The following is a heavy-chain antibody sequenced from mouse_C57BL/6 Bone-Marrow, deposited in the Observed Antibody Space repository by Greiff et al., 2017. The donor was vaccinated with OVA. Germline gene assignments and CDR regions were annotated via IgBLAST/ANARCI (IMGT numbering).Heavy chain of an antibody. CDR1: GYTFTSYW. CDR2: IYPGSGST. D-gene: IGHD2-1*01. CDR3: ASYGNYLYYFDY. Sequence: QVQLQQPGAELVKPGASVKMSCKASGYTFTSYWLTWVKQRPGQGLEWIGDIYPGSGSTNYNEKFKSKATLTVDTSSSTAYMQLSSLTSEDSAVYYCASYGNYLYYFDYLGQGTTLTVSS. J-gene: IGHJ2*01. V-gene: IGHV1-55*01.